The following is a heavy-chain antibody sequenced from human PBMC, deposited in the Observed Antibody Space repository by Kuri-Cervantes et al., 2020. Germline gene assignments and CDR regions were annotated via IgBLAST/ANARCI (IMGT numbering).Heavy chain of an antibody. CDR2: ISGSGGST. CDR1: GFTFSSYA. CDR3: AKSGSEDASDI. J-gene: IGHJ3*02. Sequence: GESLKISCAASGFTFSSYAMSWVRQAPGKGLEWVSAISGSGGSTYYADSVKGRFTISRDNSKNTLYLQMNSLRAEDTAVYYCAKSGSEDASDIWGQGTMVTVSS. D-gene: IGHD3-10*01. V-gene: IGHV3-23*01.